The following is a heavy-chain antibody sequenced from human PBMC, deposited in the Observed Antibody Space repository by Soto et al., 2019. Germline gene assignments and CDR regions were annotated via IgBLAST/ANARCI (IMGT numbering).Heavy chain of an antibody. CDR3: ARGRRGYCSGGSCRHREYYYYYYMDV. CDR2: MNPNSGNT. CDR1: GYTFTSYD. D-gene: IGHD2-15*01. V-gene: IGHV1-8*01. J-gene: IGHJ6*03. Sequence: ASVKVSCKASGYTFTSYDINWVRQATGQGLEWMGWMNPNSGNTGYAQKFQGRVTMTRNTSISTAYMELSSLRFEDTAVYYCARGRRGYCSGGSCRHREYYYYYYMDVWGKGTTVTVSS.